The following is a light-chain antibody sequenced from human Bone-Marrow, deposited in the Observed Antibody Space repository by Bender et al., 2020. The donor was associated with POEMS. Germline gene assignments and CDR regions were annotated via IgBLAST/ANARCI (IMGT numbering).Light chain of an antibody. Sequence: QSVLTQPPSASGTPGQRVTISCSGSSSNIGSNYVYWYQQLPGTAPNLVIYKNTQRPSGVPDRFSGSRSGTSASLAISGLRSEDQADYYCQYYDSSLRGVVFGGRRKLPV. J-gene: IGLJ2*01. CDR3: QYYDSSLRGVV. CDR2: KNT. V-gene: IGLV1-47*01. CDR1: SSNIGSNY.